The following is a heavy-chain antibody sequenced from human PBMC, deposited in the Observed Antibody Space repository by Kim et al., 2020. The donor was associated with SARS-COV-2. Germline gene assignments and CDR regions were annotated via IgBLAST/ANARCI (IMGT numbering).Heavy chain of an antibody. CDR2: IYTIGDT. CDR3: ARYGSGGTYFDY. J-gene: IGHJ4*02. D-gene: IGHD1-1*01. Sequence: SETLSLTCFVSGGSLNYYYWGWIRQPPGKGLEWIGYIYTIGDTIYNPSLKSRLTLSLDTSKNQFSLNLNSVTAADTAVYYCARYGSGGTYFDYCGQGILFTDSS. V-gene: IGHV4-59*01. CDR1: GGSLNYYY.